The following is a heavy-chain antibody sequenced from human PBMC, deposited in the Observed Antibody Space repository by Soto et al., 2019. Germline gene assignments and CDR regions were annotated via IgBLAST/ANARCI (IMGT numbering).Heavy chain of an antibody. CDR1: GRSISSGGYS. CDR3: ARVPYP. Sequence: ASATLSLTSAVSGRSISSGGYSWSWIRQPPGKGLEWIAYIYHSGSTYYNPSLKSRVTISVDRSKNQFSLKLSSMTAADTAVYYCARVPYPWGQG. CDR2: IYHSGST. J-gene: IGHJ5*02. V-gene: IGHV4-30-2*01.